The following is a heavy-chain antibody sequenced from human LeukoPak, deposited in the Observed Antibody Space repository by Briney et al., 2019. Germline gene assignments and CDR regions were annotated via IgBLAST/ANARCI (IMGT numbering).Heavy chain of an antibody. J-gene: IGHJ4*02. CDR1: GFTFSSYA. D-gene: IGHD1-26*01. Sequence: GGSLRLSCAASGFTFSSYAMSWVRQAPGKGLEWVSAISGSGGSTYYADSVKGRFTISRDNSKDTLYLQMNSLRAEDTAVYYCXXXXXGNFDYYFDYWGQGTLVTVSS. CDR2: ISGSGGST. CDR3: XXXXXGNFDYYFDY. V-gene: IGHV3-23*01.